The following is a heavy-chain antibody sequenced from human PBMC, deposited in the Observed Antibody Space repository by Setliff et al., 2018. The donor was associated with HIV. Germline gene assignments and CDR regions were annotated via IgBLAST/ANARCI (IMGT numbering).Heavy chain of an antibody. D-gene: IGHD3-16*01. CDR3: ASDRYYDYVWGSLLGYYYGMDV. Sequence: ASVKVXXXASGYTFTSYDINWVRQATGQGLEWMGWMNPNSGNTGYAQKFQGRVTITRNTSISTAYMELISLRSEDTAVYYCASDRYYDYVWGSLLGYYYGMDVWGQGTTVTVSS. V-gene: IGHV1-8*03. CDR1: GYTFTSYD. CDR2: MNPNSGNT. J-gene: IGHJ6*02.